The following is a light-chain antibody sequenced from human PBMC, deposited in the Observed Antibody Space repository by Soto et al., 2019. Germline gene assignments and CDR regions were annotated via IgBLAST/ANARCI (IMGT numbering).Light chain of an antibody. V-gene: IGLV2-14*03. CDR1: SSDVGGYNY. J-gene: IGLJ1*01. Sequence: QSALTQPASVSGSPGQSITISCTGTSSDVGGYNYVSWYQHHPGKAPKLMIFDVSNRPSGVSNRFSGSKSGNTASLTISGLQPEDEADYYCSLYTTSNTRQIVFGTGTQLTVL. CDR2: DVS. CDR3: SLYTTSNTRQIV.